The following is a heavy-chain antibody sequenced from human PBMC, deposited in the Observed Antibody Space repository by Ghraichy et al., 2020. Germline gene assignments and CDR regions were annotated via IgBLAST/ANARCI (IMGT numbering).Heavy chain of an antibody. CDR2: INHSGST. CDR3: ARGRRYSSSPPDP. CDR1: GGSFSGYY. J-gene: IGHJ5*02. Sequence: SQTLSLTCAVYGGSFSGYYWSWIRQPPGKGLEWIGEINHSGSTNYNPSLKSRVTISVDTSKNQFSLKLSSVTAADTAVYYCARGRRYSSSPPDPWGQGTLVTVSS. V-gene: IGHV4-34*01. D-gene: IGHD6-6*01.